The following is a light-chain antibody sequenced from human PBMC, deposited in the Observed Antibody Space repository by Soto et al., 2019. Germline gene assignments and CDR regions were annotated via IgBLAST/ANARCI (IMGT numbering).Light chain of an antibody. J-gene: IGKJ1*01. Sequence: DIQMTQSPSTLSASVEDRVTITCRASQSISWYLAWYQQKPGKAPKLLIYDASRLKSGVPSRFSGSGSGTEFPLTISSLQPDDFATYYCQQYDSYSSWTFGQGTKVEVK. CDR3: QQYDSYSSWT. CDR2: DAS. V-gene: IGKV1-5*01. CDR1: QSISWY.